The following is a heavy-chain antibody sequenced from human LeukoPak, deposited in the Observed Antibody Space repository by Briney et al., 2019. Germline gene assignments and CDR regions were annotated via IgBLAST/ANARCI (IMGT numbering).Heavy chain of an antibody. V-gene: IGHV3-23*01. CDR3: ARPYYDSSGYYYH. CDR2: ISGSGGST. J-gene: IGHJ5*02. Sequence: GGSLRLSCAASGFTFSSYGMSWVRQAPGKGLEWVSAISGSGGSTYYADSVKGRFTISRDNAKNSLYLQMNSLRAEDTAVYYCARPYYDSSGYYYHWGQGTLVTVSS. CDR1: GFTFSSYG. D-gene: IGHD3-22*01.